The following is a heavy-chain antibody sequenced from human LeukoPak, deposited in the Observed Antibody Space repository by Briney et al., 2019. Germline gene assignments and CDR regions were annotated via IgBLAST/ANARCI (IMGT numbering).Heavy chain of an antibody. J-gene: IGHJ3*02. CDR2: IRYDGINK. D-gene: IGHD3-22*01. Sequence: GGSLRLSCAASGFTFSSYGMHWVRQAPGKGLEWVAFIRYDGINKYYADSVKGRLIISRDNSKNTLYLQMNSLRAEDTAVYYRAKGKLDYYDSSDAFDIWGQGTMVTVSS. V-gene: IGHV3-30*02. CDR1: GFTFSSYG. CDR3: AKGKLDYYDSSDAFDI.